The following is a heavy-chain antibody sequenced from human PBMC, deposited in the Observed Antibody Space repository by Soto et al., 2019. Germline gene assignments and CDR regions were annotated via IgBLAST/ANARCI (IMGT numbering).Heavy chain of an antibody. V-gene: IGHV5-51*01. Sequence: GESLKISCKGSGYSFTSYWIGWVRQMPGKGLEWMGIIYPGDSDTRYSPSFQGQVTISADKSISTAYLQWSSLKASDTAMYYCARIRLGELSFDWFDPWGQGPLVTVSS. D-gene: IGHD3-16*02. CDR1: GYSFTSYW. CDR3: ARIRLGELSFDWFDP. J-gene: IGHJ5*02. CDR2: IYPGDSDT.